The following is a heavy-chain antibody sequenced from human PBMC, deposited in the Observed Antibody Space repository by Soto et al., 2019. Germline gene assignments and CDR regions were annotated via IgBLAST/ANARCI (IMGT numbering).Heavy chain of an antibody. CDR1: GFTFSSYW. J-gene: IGHJ4*02. V-gene: IGHV3-74*01. CDR2: INSDGSST. D-gene: IGHD5-12*01. CDR3: ARGPERYSGYDLHY. Sequence: GGSLRLSCAASGFTFSSYWMHWVRQAPGKGLVWVSRINSDGSSTSYADSVKGRFTISRDNAKNTLYLQMNSLRAEDTAVYYCARGPERYSGYDLHYWGQGTLVTVSS.